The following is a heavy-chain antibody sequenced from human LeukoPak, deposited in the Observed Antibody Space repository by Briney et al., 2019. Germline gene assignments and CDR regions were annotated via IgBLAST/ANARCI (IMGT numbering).Heavy chain of an antibody. J-gene: IGHJ4*02. CDR2: IKQDGSEK. CDR1: GFTFSSYW. V-gene: IGHV3-7*01. Sequence: GGSLRFSCAASGFTFSSYWMSWGRQAPGKGLEWVANIKQDGSEKYYVDSVKGRFTISRDNAKNSLYLQMNSLRAEDTAVYYCARDSYYDILTGYYNYWGQGTLVTVSS. D-gene: IGHD3-9*01. CDR3: ARDSYYDILTGYYNY.